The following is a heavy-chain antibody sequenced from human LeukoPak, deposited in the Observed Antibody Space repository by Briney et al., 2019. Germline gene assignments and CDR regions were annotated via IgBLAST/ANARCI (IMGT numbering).Heavy chain of an antibody. D-gene: IGHD5-24*01. V-gene: IGHV3-20*04. CDR1: GFTFGDYG. CDR3: ARDRGWLQYIDY. CDR2: INWNGGNT. J-gene: IGHJ4*02. Sequence: GGSLRLSCSASGFTFGDYGMSWVRQAPGKGLEWVSSINWNGGNTAYADSVKGRFTISRDTAKDSLYLQLNSLRAEDTALYYCARDRGWLQYIDYWGQGTLVTVSS.